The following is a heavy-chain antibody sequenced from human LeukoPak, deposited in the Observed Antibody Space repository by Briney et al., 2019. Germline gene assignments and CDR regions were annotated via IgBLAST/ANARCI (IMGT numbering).Heavy chain of an antibody. CDR1: GYMFAVFG. Sequence: ASVKVSCKASGYMFAVFGITRVRQAPGQGLEWMGSIRVHNGDTNYAQKFQGRLTMTTDTSATTAYMELRSLKSDDTAVYYCARDRYDVGVGFDFWGQGTMVTVSS. J-gene: IGHJ3*01. CDR3: ARDRYDVGVGFDF. V-gene: IGHV1-18*01. CDR2: IRVHNGDT. D-gene: IGHD3-9*01.